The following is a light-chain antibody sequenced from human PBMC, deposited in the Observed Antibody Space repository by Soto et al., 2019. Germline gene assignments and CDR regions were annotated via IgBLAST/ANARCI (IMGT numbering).Light chain of an antibody. V-gene: IGKV3-20*01. J-gene: IGKJ1*01. CDR3: QQYGSSPWT. CDR2: GAS. Sequence: EIVLTQSPGTLSLSPGERATLSCRASQSVSSNYLAWYQQKPGQAPRLLIYGASSRATGIPDTFSGSGSARDFTLTISRLEPEDFAVYYCQQYGSSPWTFGQGTKVEIK. CDR1: QSVSSNY.